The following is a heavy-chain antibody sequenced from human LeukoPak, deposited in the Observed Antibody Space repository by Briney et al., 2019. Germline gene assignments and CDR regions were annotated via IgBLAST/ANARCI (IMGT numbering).Heavy chain of an antibody. CDR3: ASDFRVGVLYAFDL. J-gene: IGHJ3*01. V-gene: IGHV1-24*01. Sequence: ASVKVSCKVSGYTLTQLSIHWVRQAHGKGLEWMGGFPREDGERIYAQNFQGRVTMTEDSSTDTAYMELSGLRSEDTAVHFCASDFRVGVLYAFDLWGQGTMVTVSP. CDR1: GYTLTQLS. D-gene: IGHD3-10*01. CDR2: FPREDGER.